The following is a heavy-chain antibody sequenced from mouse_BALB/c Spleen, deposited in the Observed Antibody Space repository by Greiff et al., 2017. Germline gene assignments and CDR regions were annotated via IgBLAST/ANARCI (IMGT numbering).Heavy chain of an antibody. Sequence: EVQLVESGGGLVQPGGSLKLSCAASGFTFSSYGMSWVRQTPDKRLELVATINSNGGSTYYPDSVKGRFTISRDNAKNTLYLQMSSLKSEDTAMYYCARDEGLGRDYWGQGTTLTVSS. CDR2: INSNGGST. CDR3: ARDEGLGRDY. D-gene: IGHD3-3*01. V-gene: IGHV5-6-3*01. J-gene: IGHJ2*01. CDR1: GFTFSSYG.